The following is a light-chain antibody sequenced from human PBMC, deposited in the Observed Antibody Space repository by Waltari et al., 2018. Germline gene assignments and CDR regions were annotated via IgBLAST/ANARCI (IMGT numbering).Light chain of an antibody. CDR1: QSVLYSSNNKNY. CDR3: QQYYSTPYT. J-gene: IGKJ2*01. CDR2: WAS. Sequence: DIVMTQSPDSLAVSLGERATINCKSSQSVLYSSNNKNYLAWYQQKPGQPPKLLIYWASTRESGVPDRFSGSGSGTDFTLTISSLQAEDVAVYYCQQYYSTPYTVG. V-gene: IGKV4-1*01.